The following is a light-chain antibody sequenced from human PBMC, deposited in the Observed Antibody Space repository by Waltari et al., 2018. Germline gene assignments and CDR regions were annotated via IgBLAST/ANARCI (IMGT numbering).Light chain of an antibody. CDR1: SSHIGSNP. CDR2: SNN. Sequence: QSVLTQPPSASGTPGQRVTISCSGSSSHIGSNPVNWYQQPPGTAPKLLIYSNNQLPSGVPDRFSGSKSGTSASLAISGLQSEDEADYYCAAWDDSLNGGFGGGTKLTVL. V-gene: IGLV1-44*01. J-gene: IGLJ3*02. CDR3: AAWDDSLNGG.